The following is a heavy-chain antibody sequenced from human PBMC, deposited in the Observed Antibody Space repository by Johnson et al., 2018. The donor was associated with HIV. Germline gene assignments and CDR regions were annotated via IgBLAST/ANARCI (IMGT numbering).Heavy chain of an antibody. CDR3: TTDFSYYDSSGTGGDI. D-gene: IGHD3-22*01. Sequence: QEQLVESGGGLIQPGGSLRLSCAASGFTFSNYAIHWVRQAPGTGLEWVAFVTYDGSKQYYADSVKGRFIISRDNSKNTLYLQMNSLKTEDTAVYYCTTDFSYYDSSGTGGDIWGQGTLVTVSS. CDR2: VTYDGSKQ. J-gene: IGHJ3*02. CDR1: GFTFSNYA. V-gene: IGHV3-30*03.